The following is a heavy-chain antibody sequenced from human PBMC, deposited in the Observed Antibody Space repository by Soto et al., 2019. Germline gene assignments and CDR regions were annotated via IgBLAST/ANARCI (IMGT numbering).Heavy chain of an antibody. CDR2: ISGSGGST. CDR3: ARIIPVDIVATDAFDI. CDR1: GFTFSSYA. J-gene: IGHJ3*02. V-gene: IGHV3-23*01. Sequence: PGGSLRLSCAASGFTFSSYAMSWVRQAPGKGLEWVSAISGSGGSTYYADSVKGRFTISRDNSKNTLYLQMNSLRAEDTAVYYCARIIPVDIVATDAFDIWGQGKMVTVSS. D-gene: IGHD5-12*01.